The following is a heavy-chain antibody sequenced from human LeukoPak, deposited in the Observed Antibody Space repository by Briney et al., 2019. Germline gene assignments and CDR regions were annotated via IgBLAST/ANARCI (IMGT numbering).Heavy chain of an antibody. CDR2: INHSGST. CDR1: GGSFSGYY. D-gene: IGHD2-15*01. V-gene: IGHV4-34*01. Sequence: SETLSLTCAVYGGSFSGYYWSWIRQPPGKGLEWIGEINHSGSTNYNPSLKSRVTISVDTSKNQFSLKLSSVTAADTAVYYCARGITLSQYCSGGSCYWASDAFDIWGQGTMVTVSS. CDR3: ARGITLSQYCSGGSCYWASDAFDI. J-gene: IGHJ3*02.